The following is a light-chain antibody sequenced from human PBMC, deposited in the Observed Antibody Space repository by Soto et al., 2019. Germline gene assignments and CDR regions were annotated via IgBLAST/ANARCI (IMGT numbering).Light chain of an antibody. CDR2: AAS. CDR1: QGISSL. CDR3: QQANSFPRT. V-gene: IGKV1-12*01. J-gene: IGKJ1*01. Sequence: DIQMTQSPSSVSASVGDRVTIPCRASQGISSLLAWYQQKPGKAPKLLIYAASSLQSGVPSRFRGSGYGTDFTITISSLQPEDFATYYCQQANSFPRTFGQGTKVDIK.